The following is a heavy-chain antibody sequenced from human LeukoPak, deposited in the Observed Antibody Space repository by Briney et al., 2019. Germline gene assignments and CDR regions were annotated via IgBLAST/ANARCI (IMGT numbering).Heavy chain of an antibody. D-gene: IGHD5-12*01. Sequence: GGSLGLSCAAYGFSLSGYWMSWVRQAPGKGLGWVARLHADGNEKYFVHSVKGRFTVSRDNAKNSLYLQMNSLRVEDTAVYYCARGGYSFDYLGQGTLVTVSS. V-gene: IGHV3-7*01. CDR3: ARGGYSFDY. CDR1: GFSLSGYW. J-gene: IGHJ4*02. CDR2: LHADGNEK.